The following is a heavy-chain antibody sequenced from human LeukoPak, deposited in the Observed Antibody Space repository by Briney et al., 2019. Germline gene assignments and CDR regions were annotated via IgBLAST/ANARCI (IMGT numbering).Heavy chain of an antibody. CDR2: ISGNGGGT. Sequence: GGSLRLSCAASGFTFSSYAMSWVRQAPGKGLEWVSAISGNGGGTYYADSVKGRFTISRDNSKNTLYLQMNSLRAEDTAVYYCEKAPDYGDYGSFAFDIWGQGTMVTVSS. J-gene: IGHJ3*02. CDR1: GFTFSSYA. D-gene: IGHD4-17*01. V-gene: IGHV3-23*01. CDR3: EKAPDYGDYGSFAFDI.